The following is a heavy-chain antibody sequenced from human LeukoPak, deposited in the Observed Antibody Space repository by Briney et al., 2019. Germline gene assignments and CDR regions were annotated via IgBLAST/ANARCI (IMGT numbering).Heavy chain of an antibody. CDR1: GFTFRTHS. Sequence: GGSLRLSCAASGFTFRTHSMNWVRQAPGKGLEWVSCFEISGTIYYADSVKGRFTTSRDNAENSLYLQMNSLRAEDTAVYYCAKGGDGYNPHFDYWGQGTLVTVSS. CDR2: FEISGTI. J-gene: IGHJ4*02. CDR3: AKGGDGYNPHFDY. V-gene: IGHV3-48*01. D-gene: IGHD5-24*01.